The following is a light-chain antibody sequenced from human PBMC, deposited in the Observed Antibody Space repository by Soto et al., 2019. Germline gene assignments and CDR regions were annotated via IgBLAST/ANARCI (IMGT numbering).Light chain of an antibody. V-gene: IGKV1-5*01. Sequence: DLQMAPSPSTPSASVGDRVTIPFPASQSISSWLAWYQQKPGKAPKLLIYDASSLESGVPSRFSGSGSGTEFTLTISSLQPDDFATYYCQQYNSYSETFGQGTKVDIK. CDR2: DAS. CDR1: QSISSW. J-gene: IGKJ1*01. CDR3: QQYNSYSET.